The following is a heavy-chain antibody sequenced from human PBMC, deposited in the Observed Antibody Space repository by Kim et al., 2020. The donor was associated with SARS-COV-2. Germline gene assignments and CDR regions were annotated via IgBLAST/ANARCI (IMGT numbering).Heavy chain of an antibody. Sequence: GGSLRLSCAASGFTFDDYAMHWVRQAPGKGLEWVSGISWNSGSIGYADSVKGRFTISRDNAKNSLYLQMNSLRAEDTALYYCAKDMSPYYYASSGHNWG. J-gene: IGHJ3*02. CDR1: GFTFDDYA. CDR2: ISWNSGSI. D-gene: IGHD3-22*01. CDR3: AKDMSPYYYASSGHN. V-gene: IGHV3-9*01.